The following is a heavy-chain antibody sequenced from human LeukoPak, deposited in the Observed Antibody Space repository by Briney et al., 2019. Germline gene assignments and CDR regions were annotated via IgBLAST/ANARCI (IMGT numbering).Heavy chain of an antibody. CDR1: GYSFTSYW. V-gene: IGHV5-51*01. D-gene: IGHD2-2*01. Sequence: PGESLKISCKGSGYSFTSYWIGWVRQMPGKGLEWMGIIYPGDSDTRYSPSFQGQVTISADKSISTAYLQWSSLKASDTAMYYCARQGCSSTSCYLSPDYWRQGTLVTVSS. CDR3: ARQGCSSTSCYLSPDY. CDR2: IYPGDSDT. J-gene: IGHJ4*02.